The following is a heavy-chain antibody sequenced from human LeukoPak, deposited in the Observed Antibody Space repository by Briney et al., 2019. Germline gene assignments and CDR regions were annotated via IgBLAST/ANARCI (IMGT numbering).Heavy chain of an antibody. D-gene: IGHD3-22*01. V-gene: IGHV4-61*01. CDR2: IYCSGST. Sequence: SETLSLTCTVSGGSVSSGSYYWSWIRQPPGKGLEWIGYIYCSGSTNYNPSLKSRVTISVDTSKNQFSLKLSSVTAADTAVYYCARDLTTYYYDSSGAFDIWGQGTMVTVSS. CDR3: ARDLTTYYYDSSGAFDI. J-gene: IGHJ3*02. CDR1: GGSVSSGSYY.